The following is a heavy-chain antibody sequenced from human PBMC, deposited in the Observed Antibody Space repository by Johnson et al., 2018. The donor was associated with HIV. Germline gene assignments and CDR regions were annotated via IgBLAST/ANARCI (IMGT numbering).Heavy chain of an antibody. CDR3: VRDQVVEMATIIGDDAFDI. D-gene: IGHD5-24*01. Sequence: VQLVESGGGVVQPGRSLRLSCTASGFTFSSYAMHWVRQAPGKGLEWVSSISWNSGSMGYADSVKGRFTISRDNAKNSLYLQVNSLRAEDMTVYYCVRDQVVEMATIIGDDAFDIWGQGTMV. J-gene: IGHJ3*02. CDR1: GFTFSSYA. CDR2: ISWNSGSM. V-gene: IGHV3-9*03.